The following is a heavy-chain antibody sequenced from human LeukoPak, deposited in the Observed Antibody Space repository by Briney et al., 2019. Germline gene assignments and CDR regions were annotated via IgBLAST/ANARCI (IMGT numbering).Heavy chain of an antibody. V-gene: IGHV3-23*01. CDR1: GFTFSIYA. Sequence: GGSLRLSCAASGFTFSIYAMTWVRQAPGKGLEWVSGISGSGGSTYYADSVKGRFTISRDNSKNTLYLQMNSLRAEDTAIYYCAKDVDYGDYVVYWGQGTLVTVSS. D-gene: IGHD4-17*01. CDR3: AKDVDYGDYVVY. CDR2: ISGSGGST. J-gene: IGHJ4*02.